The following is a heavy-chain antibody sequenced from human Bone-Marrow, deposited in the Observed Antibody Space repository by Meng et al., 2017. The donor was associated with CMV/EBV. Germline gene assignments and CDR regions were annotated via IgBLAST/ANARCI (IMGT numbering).Heavy chain of an antibody. V-gene: IGHV3-21*01. J-gene: IGHJ4*02. CDR2: SSRNSSYI. Sequence: GGSLRLSCEASGFTFSRYRRNWVRQAPGKGLEWVSSSSRNSSYISYADSLKGRFTISRDNAKNSLYLQMNSLRAEDTAVYYCAGVGKPTVVTGQFDYWGQGTLVTVSS. D-gene: IGHD4-23*01. CDR3: AGVGKPTVVTGQFDY. CDR1: GFTFSRYR.